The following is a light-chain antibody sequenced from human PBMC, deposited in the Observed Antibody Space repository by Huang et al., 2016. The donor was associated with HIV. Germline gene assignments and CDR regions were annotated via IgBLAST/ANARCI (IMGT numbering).Light chain of an antibody. CDR1: PSVSSSY. CDR3: QQYGSSLFT. CDR2: GAS. V-gene: IGKV3-20*01. Sequence: EIVLTQSPGTLSLSPGERATLSCRASPSVSSSYLAWYQQKPGQAPRLLIYGASSRSTGIPDSFSGSGSGTDFTLTISRLEPEDFAVYYCQQYGSSLFTFGPGTKVDIK. J-gene: IGKJ3*01.